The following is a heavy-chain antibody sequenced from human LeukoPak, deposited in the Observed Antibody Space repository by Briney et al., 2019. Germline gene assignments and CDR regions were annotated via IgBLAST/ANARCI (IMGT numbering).Heavy chain of an antibody. CDR1: GFTFSNYA. CDR2: ISGSGGST. D-gene: IGHD2-2*02. J-gene: IGHJ4*02. V-gene: IGHV3-23*01. Sequence: PGGSLRLSCAASGFTFSNYAMSWVRQAPGKGLEWVSAISGSGGSTYYADSVKGWFTISRDNPKNTLYLQMNSLRAEDTAVYYCATRSGDCSSTSCYSHYWGQGTLVTVSS. CDR3: ATRSGDCSSTSCYSHY.